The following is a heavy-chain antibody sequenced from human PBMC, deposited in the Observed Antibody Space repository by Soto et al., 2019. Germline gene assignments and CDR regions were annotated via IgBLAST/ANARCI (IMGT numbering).Heavy chain of an antibody. D-gene: IGHD2-15*01. J-gene: IGHJ3*01. Sequence: EVQLVESGGGLVHPGGSLRLSCAASGFTFSHYWMLWVRQVPGKGLVFVSRINTDGSGTTYADSVKGRVTISRENAKETLYLLMTSLRAEDTAVYYCARDRWRELPAWGQGTMVTVSS. V-gene: IGHV3-74*01. CDR3: ARDRWRELPA. CDR2: INTDGSGT. CDR1: GFTFSHYW.